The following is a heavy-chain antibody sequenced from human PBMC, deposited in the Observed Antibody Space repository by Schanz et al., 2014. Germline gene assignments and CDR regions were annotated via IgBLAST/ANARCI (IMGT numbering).Heavy chain of an antibody. D-gene: IGHD3-22*01. CDR2: MNPNSGNT. Sequence: QVQLVQSGAEVKKPGASVRLSCEASGYTFTSYDINWVRQAPGQGLEWMGWMNPNSGNTGYAQKFQGRFTMTRHKSRRTAYMELSSLRSEDTVVYYCARGGFFDSASFDAWGQGTLVTVSS. CDR3: ARGGFFDSASFDA. V-gene: IGHV1-8*02. J-gene: IGHJ4*02. CDR1: GYTFTSYD.